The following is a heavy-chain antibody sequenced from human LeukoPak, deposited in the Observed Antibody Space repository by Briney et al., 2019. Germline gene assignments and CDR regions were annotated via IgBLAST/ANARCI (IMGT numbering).Heavy chain of an antibody. CDR3: ARLRRNSDKSGFYYYYDY. CDR2: INTVASYI. CDR1: GLTFSSFS. V-gene: IGHV3-21*06. D-gene: IGHD3-22*01. Sequence: GGSLRLSCAASGLTFSSFSFNWVRQGPGKRLECVSSINTVASYIYYADSVKGRFTISRDNAKNSLYLQMNSLRAEGTGVYYCARLRRNSDKSGFYYYYDYWGQGTLVTVSS. J-gene: IGHJ4*02.